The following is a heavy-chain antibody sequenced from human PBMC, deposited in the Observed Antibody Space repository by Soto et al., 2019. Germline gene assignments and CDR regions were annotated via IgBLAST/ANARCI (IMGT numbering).Heavy chain of an antibody. Sequence: PGESLKISCKGSGYSVTSYWIGWVRQMPGKGLEWMGVIYPGDSDTRYSPSFQGQVTISADKSISTAYLQWSSLKASDTAMYYCARLTYYYDSSGYFSWFDPWGQGTLVTVSS. CDR2: IYPGDSDT. V-gene: IGHV5-51*01. CDR1: GYSVTSYW. J-gene: IGHJ5*02. D-gene: IGHD3-22*01. CDR3: ARLTYYYDSSGYFSWFDP.